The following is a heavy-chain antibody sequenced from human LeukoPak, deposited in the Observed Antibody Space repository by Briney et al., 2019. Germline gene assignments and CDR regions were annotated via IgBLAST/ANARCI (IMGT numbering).Heavy chain of an antibody. V-gene: IGHV1-8*01. CDR1: GYTFTSYD. CDR2: MSPKSGNT. D-gene: IGHD7-27*01. CDR3: VGGAPNWGFDY. J-gene: IGHJ4*02. Sequence: ASVTVSCTASGYTFTSYDINWVRQATGHGFEWMGWMSPKSGNTGYAQNFQGRVTMTRDTSISTAYMELSSLRSEDTAVYYCVGGAPNWGFDYWGQGTLVTVSS.